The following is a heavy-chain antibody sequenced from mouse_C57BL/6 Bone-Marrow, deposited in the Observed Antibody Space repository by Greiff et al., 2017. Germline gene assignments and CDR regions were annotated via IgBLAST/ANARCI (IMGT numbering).Heavy chain of an antibody. Sequence: VKLMESGPELVKPGASVKISCKASGYAFSSSWMNWVKQRPGKGLEWIGRIYPGDGDTNYNGKFKGKATLTADKSSSTAYMQLSRLTSEDSAVYFCARLGYYFGYWGQGTPLTVSS. D-gene: IGHD2-2*01. CDR3: ARLGYYFGY. CDR1: GYAFSSSW. V-gene: IGHV1-82*01. CDR2: IYPGDGDT. J-gene: IGHJ2*01.